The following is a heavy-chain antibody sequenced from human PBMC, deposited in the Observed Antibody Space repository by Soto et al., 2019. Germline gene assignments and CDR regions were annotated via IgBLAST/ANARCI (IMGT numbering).Heavy chain of an antibody. CDR2: INHSGSN. Sequence: SETLSLTCAVYGGSFSGYYWSWIRQPPGKGLEWIGEINHSGSNSFNPSPKSRVSISVDTSKKQFSLKLTSVTAADTAVYYCAAHLKTTVAAYWYFDLWGRGTLVTVSS. D-gene: IGHD4-17*01. J-gene: IGHJ2*01. V-gene: IGHV4-34*01. CDR3: AAHLKTTVAAYWYFDL. CDR1: GGSFSGYY.